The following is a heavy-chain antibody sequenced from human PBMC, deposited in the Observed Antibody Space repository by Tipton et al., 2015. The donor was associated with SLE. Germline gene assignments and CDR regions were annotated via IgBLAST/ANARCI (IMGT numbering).Heavy chain of an antibody. CDR3: ARGKDIVVARDAFDI. V-gene: IGHV4-34*01. Sequence: TLSPTCAVYGGSFSGYYWSWIRQPPGKGLEWIGEINHSGSTNYNPSLKSRVTISVDTSKNQFSLKLSSVTAADTAVYYCARGKDIVVARDAFDIRGQGTMVTVSS. CDR2: INHSGST. CDR1: GGSFSGYY. D-gene: IGHD2-15*01. J-gene: IGHJ3*02.